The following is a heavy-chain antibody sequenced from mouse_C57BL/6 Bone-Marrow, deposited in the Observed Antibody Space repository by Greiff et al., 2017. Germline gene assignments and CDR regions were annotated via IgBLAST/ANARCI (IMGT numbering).Heavy chain of an antibody. CDR2: IYPRSGNT. J-gene: IGHJ3*01. CDR1: GYTFTSYG. Sequence: VQLQQSGAELARPGASVKLSCKASGYTFTSYGISWVKQSTGQGLEWIGEIYPRSGNTYYNEKFKGKATLTADKSSSTAYMELRSLTSEDSAVYFCARSYDYDVLLFAYWGQGTLVTVSA. CDR3: ARSYDYDVLLFAY. D-gene: IGHD2-4*01. V-gene: IGHV1-81*01.